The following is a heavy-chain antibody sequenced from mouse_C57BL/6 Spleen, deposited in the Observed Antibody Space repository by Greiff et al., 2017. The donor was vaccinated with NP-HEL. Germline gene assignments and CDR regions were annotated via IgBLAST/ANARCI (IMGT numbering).Heavy chain of an antibody. V-gene: IGHV5-12*01. D-gene: IGHD2-2*01. CDR2: ISNGGGST. CDR3: ARAYGYDEGNYFDY. CDR1: GFTFSDYY. J-gene: IGHJ2*01. Sequence: DVMLVESGGGLVQPGGSLKLSCAASGFTFSDYYMYWVRQTPEKRLEWVAYISNGGGSTYYPDTVKGRFTISRDNAKNTLYLQMSRLKSEDTAMYYCARAYGYDEGNYFDYWGQGTTLTVSS.